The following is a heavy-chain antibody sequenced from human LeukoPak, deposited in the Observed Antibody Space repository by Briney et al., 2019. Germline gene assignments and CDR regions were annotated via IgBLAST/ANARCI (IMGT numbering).Heavy chain of an antibody. Sequence: ASVQVSCKASGYTFTSYDINWVRQATGQGLEWMGWMNPNSGNTGYAQKFQGRVTMTRDTSITTAYMELSSLSSDDTAMYYCAREPSLHSSSSYNYWGQGTLVTVSS. J-gene: IGHJ4*02. V-gene: IGHV1-8*01. CDR2: MNPNSGNT. D-gene: IGHD6-6*01. CDR3: AREPSLHSSSSYNY. CDR1: GYTFTSYD.